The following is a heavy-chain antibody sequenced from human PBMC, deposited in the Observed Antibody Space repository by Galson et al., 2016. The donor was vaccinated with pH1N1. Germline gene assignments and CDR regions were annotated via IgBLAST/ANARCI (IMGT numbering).Heavy chain of an antibody. D-gene: IGHD3-16*01. Sequence: SVKVSCKASEYTFTTYLIHWVRQAPGETLEWMGWFNPDNGNTKYSQRFQGRVTFTRDTSATTAYMEMSSLRSEDTAVYYCARDDYGRYFDYWGQGTLVTVSS. CDR3: ARDDYGRYFDY. CDR1: EYTFTTYL. V-gene: IGHV1-3*01. J-gene: IGHJ4*02. CDR2: FNPDNGNT.